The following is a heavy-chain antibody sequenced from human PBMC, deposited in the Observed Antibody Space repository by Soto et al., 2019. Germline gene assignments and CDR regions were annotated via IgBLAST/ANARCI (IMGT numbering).Heavy chain of an antibody. CDR2: IIPIFGTA. CDR1: GGTFSSYA. Sequence: SVKVSCKASGGTFSSYAISWVRQAPGQGPEWMGGIIPIFGTANYAQKFQGRVTITADESTSTAYMELSSLRSEDTAVYYCASSWGCSSTSCLQPFDYWGQGTQVTVSS. D-gene: IGHD2-2*01. V-gene: IGHV1-69*13. CDR3: ASSWGCSSTSCLQPFDY. J-gene: IGHJ4*02.